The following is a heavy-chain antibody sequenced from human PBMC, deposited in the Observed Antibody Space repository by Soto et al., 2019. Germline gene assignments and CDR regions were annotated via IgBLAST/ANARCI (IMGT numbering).Heavy chain of an antibody. D-gene: IGHD6-13*01. CDR2: ISGSGAKT. Sequence: EVQLLESGGGLVQPGGSLTLSCAASGLFFGGYAMTWARRAPGKGLEWVSSISGSGAKTYYEDSVKGRFTISRDNSKNTLYLQMNSLRVEDTAVYYCANWVEGSHVYFDYWGRGALVAVSS. CDR3: ANWVEGSHVYFDY. J-gene: IGHJ4*02. CDR1: GLFFGGYA. V-gene: IGHV3-23*01.